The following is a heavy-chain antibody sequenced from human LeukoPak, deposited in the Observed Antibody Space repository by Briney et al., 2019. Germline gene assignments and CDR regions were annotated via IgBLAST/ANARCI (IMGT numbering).Heavy chain of an antibody. V-gene: IGHV3-23*01. Sequence: GGSLRLSCAASGFTFNSYAMNRVRQAPGKGLEWVAAIHSGGVSTYYADSVKGRFTISRDNSKNTLYLQMNSLRAEDTAVYYCANWAAGPRLDYWGQGTLVTVSS. D-gene: IGHD6-13*01. CDR3: ANWAAGPRLDY. CDR2: IHSGGVST. J-gene: IGHJ4*02. CDR1: GFTFNSYA.